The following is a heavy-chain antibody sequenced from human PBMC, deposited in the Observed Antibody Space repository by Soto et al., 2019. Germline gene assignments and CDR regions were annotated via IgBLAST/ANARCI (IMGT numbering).Heavy chain of an antibody. Sequence: QMQLVQSGPEVKKPGTSVKVSCKASGFTFTSSAVQWVRQARGQRLEWIGWIVVGSGNTNYAQKFQERVTITRDMSTCTAYMERSSPRSEDTAVDYCAADLRGGMDVWCQGTKVTVSS. V-gene: IGHV1-58*01. CDR3: AADLRGGMDV. CDR1: GFTFTSSA. CDR2: IVVGSGNT. D-gene: IGHD3-16*01. J-gene: IGHJ6*02.